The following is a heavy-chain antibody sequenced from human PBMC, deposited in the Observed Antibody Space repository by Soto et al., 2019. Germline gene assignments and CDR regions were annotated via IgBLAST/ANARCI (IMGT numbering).Heavy chain of an antibody. J-gene: IGHJ4*02. Sequence: ASGKVSCKASGYTFTSYGISWVRQAPGQGLEWMGWISAYNGNTNYAQKLQGRVTMTTDTSTSTAYMELRSLRSDDTAVYYCARQAAADPEYYFDYWGQGTLVTVSS. D-gene: IGHD6-13*01. CDR3: ARQAAADPEYYFDY. CDR2: ISAYNGNT. CDR1: GYTFTSYG. V-gene: IGHV1-18*01.